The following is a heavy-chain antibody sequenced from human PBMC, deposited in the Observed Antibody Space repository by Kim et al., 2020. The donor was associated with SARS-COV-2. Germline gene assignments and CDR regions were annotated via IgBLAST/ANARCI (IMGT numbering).Heavy chain of an antibody. CDR3: ARDGNPQGSGSYHYYYYGMDV. J-gene: IGHJ6*02. CDR1: GFTFSSYS. Sequence: GGSLRLSCAASGFTFSSYSMNWVRQAPGKGLEWVSYISSSSSTIYYADSVKGRFTISRDNAKNSLYLQMNSLRDEDTAVYYCARDGNPQGSGSYHYYYYGMDVWGQGTTVTVSS. CDR2: ISSSSSTI. V-gene: IGHV3-48*02. D-gene: IGHD3-10*01.